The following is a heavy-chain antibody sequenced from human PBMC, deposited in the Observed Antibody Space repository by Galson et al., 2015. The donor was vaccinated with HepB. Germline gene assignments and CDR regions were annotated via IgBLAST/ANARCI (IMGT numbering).Heavy chain of an antibody. Sequence: SLRLSCAASGFTFSSYAMHWVRQAPGKGLEWVAVISYDGSNKYYADSVKGRFTISRDNSKNTLYLQMNSLRAEDTAVYYCARGLQGYGYDSSGYYPDAFDIWGQGTMVTVSS. CDR3: ARGLQGYGYDSSGYYPDAFDI. V-gene: IGHV3-30*04. J-gene: IGHJ3*02. CDR2: ISYDGSNK. CDR1: GFTFSSYA. D-gene: IGHD3-22*01.